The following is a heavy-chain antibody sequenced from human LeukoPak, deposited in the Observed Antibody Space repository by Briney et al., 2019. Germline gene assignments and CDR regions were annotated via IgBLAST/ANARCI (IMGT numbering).Heavy chain of an antibody. Sequence: SETLSLTCTVSGGSISSGSYYWSWIRQPAGKGLEWIGRIYTSGSTNYNPSIKSRVTISVDTSKNQFSLKLSSVTAADTAVYYCARSPRILARYFDYWGQGTLVTVSS. CDR3: ARSPRILARYFDY. V-gene: IGHV4-61*02. CDR2: IYTSGST. D-gene: IGHD3-3*02. J-gene: IGHJ4*02. CDR1: GGSISSGSYY.